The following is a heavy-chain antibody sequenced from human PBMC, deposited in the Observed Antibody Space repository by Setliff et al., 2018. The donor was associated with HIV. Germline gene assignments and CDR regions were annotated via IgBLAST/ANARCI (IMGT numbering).Heavy chain of an antibody. CDR2: ISSSDSTI. Sequence: PGGSLRLSCAASGFIFSSYEMNWVRQAPGKGLEWVSYISSSDSTIYYAESVKGRFTISRDNAKNSLYLQMNTLRAEDTAVYFCARSPYGDYGLDYWGQGTLVTV. V-gene: IGHV3-48*03. J-gene: IGHJ4*02. CDR1: GFIFSSYE. CDR3: ARSPYGDYGLDY. D-gene: IGHD4-17*01.